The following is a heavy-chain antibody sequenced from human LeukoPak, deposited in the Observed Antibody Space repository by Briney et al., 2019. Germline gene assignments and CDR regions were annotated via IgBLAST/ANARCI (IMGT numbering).Heavy chain of an antibody. CDR3: ARRRWGDAFDI. J-gene: IGHJ3*02. CDR1: GGSLSSYY. Sequence: PSETLPLTCTVSGGSLSSYYRSWIRQPPGKGLAWIGYIYYSGSTNYNPSLKSRVTISVDTSKNQFSLKLSSVTAADTAVYYCARRRWGDAFDIWGQGTMVTVSS. CDR2: IYYSGST. V-gene: IGHV4-59*01. D-gene: IGHD3-16*01.